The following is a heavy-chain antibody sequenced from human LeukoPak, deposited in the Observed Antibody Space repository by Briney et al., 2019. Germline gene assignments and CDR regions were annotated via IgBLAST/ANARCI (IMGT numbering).Heavy chain of an antibody. Sequence: GESLKISCKGSGYSFNTYWIGWVRQMPGKGLEWMGIIYPGDSDTRYSPSFQGQVTISADKSISTAYLQWSSLKASDTAMYYCARRPLWFGELTPYYFDYWGQGTLVTVSS. CDR1: GYSFNTYW. CDR2: IYPGDSDT. J-gene: IGHJ4*02. V-gene: IGHV5-51*01. CDR3: ARRPLWFGELTPYYFDY. D-gene: IGHD3-10*01.